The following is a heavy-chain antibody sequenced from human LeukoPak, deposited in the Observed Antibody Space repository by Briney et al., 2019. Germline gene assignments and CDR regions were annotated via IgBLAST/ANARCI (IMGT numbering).Heavy chain of an antibody. CDR3: ARVYCGSTSCPTDY. D-gene: IGHD2-2*01. CDR1: GGTFTTYV. Sequence: ASVKVSCKASGGTFTTYVISWVRQAPGLGLEWMGVINPSGGSTSYAQKFQGRVTMTRDTSTSTVYMELSSLRSEDTAVYYCARVYCGSTSCPTDYWGQGTLVTVTS. V-gene: IGHV1-46*01. CDR2: INPSGGST. J-gene: IGHJ4*02.